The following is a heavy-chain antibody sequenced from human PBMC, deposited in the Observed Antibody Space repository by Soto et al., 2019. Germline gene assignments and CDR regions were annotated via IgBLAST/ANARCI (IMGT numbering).Heavy chain of an antibody. Sequence: EVQLLESGGGLVQPGGSLRLSCAASGFTFSSCAMSWVRQAPGKGLEWVSSISGSAAGTYYADSVKGRFTISRDNSKNTVNLQMNSLRVEDTALYYCAKRMTDFDDWGQGTLVTVSS. D-gene: IGHD2-8*01. CDR3: AKRMTDFDD. J-gene: IGHJ4*02. CDR2: ISGSAAGT. CDR1: GFTFSSCA. V-gene: IGHV3-23*01.